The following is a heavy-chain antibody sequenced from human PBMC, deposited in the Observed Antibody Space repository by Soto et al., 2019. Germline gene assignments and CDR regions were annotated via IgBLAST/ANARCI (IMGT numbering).Heavy chain of an antibody. D-gene: IGHD1-26*01. CDR2: ISGSSDTI. CDR3: ARDSGPSPVDAFDI. CDR1: GFIFSTYA. V-gene: IGHV3-23*01. Sequence: WGSLRLSCAPSGFIFSTYAMIFFRQAPGKGLEWASHISGSSDTIFYAESVKGRFTISRDNSKNTLYLEMNSLRVEDTALYYCARDSGPSPVDAFDIWGQGTMVTVSS. J-gene: IGHJ3*02.